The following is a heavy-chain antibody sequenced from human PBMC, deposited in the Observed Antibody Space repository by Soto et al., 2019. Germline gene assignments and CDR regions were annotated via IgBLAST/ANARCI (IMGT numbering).Heavy chain of an antibody. J-gene: IGHJ6*02. CDR3: ARDLLGRGSGIFPRFYYYYGMDV. Sequence: QVQLVESGGGVVQPGRSLRLSCAASGFTFSSYAMHWVRQAPGKGLEWVAVISYDGSNKYYADSVKGRFTISRDNSKNTLYLQMNSLRAEDTAVYYCARDLLGRGSGIFPRFYYYYGMDVWGQGTTVTVSS. D-gene: IGHD3-10*01. CDR2: ISYDGSNK. CDR1: GFTFSSYA. V-gene: IGHV3-30-3*01.